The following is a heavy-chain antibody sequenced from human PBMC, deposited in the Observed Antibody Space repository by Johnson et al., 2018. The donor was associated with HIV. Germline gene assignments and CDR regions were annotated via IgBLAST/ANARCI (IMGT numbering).Heavy chain of an antibody. Sequence: QVQLVESGGGVVQPGRSLRLYCAASGFTFSSYAMHWVRQAPGKGLEWVAVISYDGSNKYYADSVKGRFTISRDNSKNTLYLQMNSLRAEDTAVYYCARSPRQWLDHDAFDIWGQGTMVTVSS. D-gene: IGHD6-19*01. V-gene: IGHV3-30-3*01. CDR1: GFTFSSYA. J-gene: IGHJ3*02. CDR3: ARSPRQWLDHDAFDI. CDR2: ISYDGSNK.